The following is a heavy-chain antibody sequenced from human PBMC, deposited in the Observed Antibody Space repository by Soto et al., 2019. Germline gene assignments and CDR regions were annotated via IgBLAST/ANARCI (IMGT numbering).Heavy chain of an antibody. CDR2: IYSDGTGT. Sequence: GGSLRLSSAAAGFKFRSFGMDWVRQVPGKGLLWVAGIYSDGTGTAYADAVKGRFTISRDNAKNTLYLQMNNLRAEDTAVYYCVRGFRDYWGQGTLVTVSS. J-gene: IGHJ4*02. CDR1: GFKFRSFG. CDR3: VRGFRDY. V-gene: IGHV3-74*01.